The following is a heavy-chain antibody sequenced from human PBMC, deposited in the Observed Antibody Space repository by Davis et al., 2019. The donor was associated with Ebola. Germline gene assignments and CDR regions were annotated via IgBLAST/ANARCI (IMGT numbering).Heavy chain of an antibody. CDR3: AREFAIFSSSWSDY. J-gene: IGHJ4*02. Sequence: ASVKVSCKASGYTFTTYFIHWLRQAPGQGLEWMGWISVNNGITNYAQNFQGRITMTTDISTNMAYMELRSLRSDDTAVYYCAREFAIFSSSWSDYWGQGTLVTVSS. V-gene: IGHV1-18*04. CDR2: ISVNNGIT. CDR1: GYTFTTYF. D-gene: IGHD6-13*01.